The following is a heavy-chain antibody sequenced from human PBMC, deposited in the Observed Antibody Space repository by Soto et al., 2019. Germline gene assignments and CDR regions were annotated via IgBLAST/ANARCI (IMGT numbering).Heavy chain of an antibody. V-gene: IGHV3-48*01. CDR3: ARALGYCSSTSCYLYYYYYMDV. J-gene: IGHJ6*03. Sequence: GGSLRLSCAASGFTFSSYSMNWVRQAPGKGLEWVSYISSSSSTIYYADSVKGRFTISRDNAKNSLYLQMNSLRAEDTAVYYCARALGYCSSTSCYLYYYYYMDVWGKGTTVTVSS. D-gene: IGHD2-2*01. CDR1: GFTFSSYS. CDR2: ISSSSSTI.